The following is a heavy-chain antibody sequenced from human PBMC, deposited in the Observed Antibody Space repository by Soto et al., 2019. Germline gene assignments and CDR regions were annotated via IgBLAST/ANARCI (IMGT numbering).Heavy chain of an antibody. CDR3: ARDRYYYGSGRLRYYGMDV. J-gene: IGHJ6*02. V-gene: IGHV1-69*13. CDR2: IIPIFGTA. Sequence: SVKVSCKASGGTFSSYAISWLRQAPGQGLEWMGGIIPIFGTANYAQKFQGRVTITADESTSTAYMELSSLRSEDTAVYYCARDRYYYGSGRLRYYGMDVWGQGTTVTVS. CDR1: GGTFSSYA. D-gene: IGHD3-10*01.